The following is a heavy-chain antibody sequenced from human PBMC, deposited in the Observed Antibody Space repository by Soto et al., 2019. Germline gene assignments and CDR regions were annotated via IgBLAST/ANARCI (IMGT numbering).Heavy chain of an antibody. Sequence: QVQLVESGGGVVQPGRSLRLSCAASGFTFNSYGMHWVRQAPGKGLEWVASISHDGTNKYYVDSVKGRFTISRDNSKSTLYLQMNSLRAEDTAAYYCAKTPWEKYYSSWFDCWGQGTLVTVSS. J-gene: IGHJ4*02. D-gene: IGHD1-26*01. CDR1: GFTFNSYG. CDR2: ISHDGTNK. V-gene: IGHV3-30*18. CDR3: AKTPWEKYYSSWFDC.